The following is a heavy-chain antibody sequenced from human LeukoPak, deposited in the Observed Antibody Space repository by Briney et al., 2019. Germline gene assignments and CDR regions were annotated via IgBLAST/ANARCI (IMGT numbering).Heavy chain of an antibody. V-gene: IGHV3-30*04. CDR3: ARDHYFDY. J-gene: IGHJ4*02. CDR1: GFTFSSYA. Sequence: GRSLRLSCAASGFTFSSYAMHWVRQAPGKGLEWVAVISYDGSNKYYADSVKGRFTISRDNSKNTLYLQMNSLRAEDTAVYYCARDHYFDYWGQGTLATVSS. CDR2: ISYDGSNK.